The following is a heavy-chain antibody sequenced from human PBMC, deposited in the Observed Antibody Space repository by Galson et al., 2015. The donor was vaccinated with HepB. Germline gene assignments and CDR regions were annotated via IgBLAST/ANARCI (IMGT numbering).Heavy chain of an antibody. V-gene: IGHV1-2*02. Sequence: SVKVSCKASGYTFTNFYIHWVRQVPGQGPECMGWVNPNSGATTYTPKFQDRLTMTRDTSLRTVYMELNRLTSDDTAVYYCARDLYDILTGSRLRGYDPFGMDVWGQGTTVTVSS. CDR3: ARDLYDILTGSRLRGYDPFGMDV. J-gene: IGHJ6*02. D-gene: IGHD3-9*01. CDR2: VNPNSGAT. CDR1: GYTFTNFY.